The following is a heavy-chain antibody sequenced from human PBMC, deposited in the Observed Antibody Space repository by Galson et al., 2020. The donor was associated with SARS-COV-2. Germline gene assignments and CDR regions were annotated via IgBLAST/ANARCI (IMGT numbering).Heavy chain of an antibody. V-gene: IGHV3-30*04. CDR2: ISYDGSNK. Sequence: QLGESLKISCAASGFTFSSYAMHWVRQAPGKGLEWVAVISYDGSNKYYADSVKGRFTISRDNSKNTLYLQMNSLRAEDTAVYYCARDFLPLVGMAASHFDYWGQGTLVTVSS. D-gene: IGHD2-21*01. CDR3: ARDFLPLVGMAASHFDY. J-gene: IGHJ4*02. CDR1: GFTFSSYA.